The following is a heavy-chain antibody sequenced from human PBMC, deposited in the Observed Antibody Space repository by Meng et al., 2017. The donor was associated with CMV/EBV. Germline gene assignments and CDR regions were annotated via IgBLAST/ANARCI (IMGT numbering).Heavy chain of an antibody. D-gene: IGHD5-24*01. CDR2: ISAYNGNT. Sequence: ASVKVSCKASGYTFTSYGISWVRQAPGQGLEWMGWISAYNGNTNYAQKLQGRVTMTTDTSTSTAYMELRSLRSDDTAVYYCASRSPYGEMATVFDAFDIWGQGTMVTVSS. J-gene: IGHJ3*02. CDR1: GYTFTSYG. V-gene: IGHV1-18*01. CDR3: ASRSPYGEMATVFDAFDI.